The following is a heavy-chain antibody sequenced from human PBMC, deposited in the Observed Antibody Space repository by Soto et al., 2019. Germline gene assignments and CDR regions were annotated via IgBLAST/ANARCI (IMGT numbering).Heavy chain of an antibody. D-gene: IGHD2-21*02. CDR2: IYPDASDI. J-gene: IGHJ6*02. Sequence: VESLKVSCKGSGYSFTTYCIGWVRQMPVKGLGWMGLIYPDASDIIYSPSFPVQFTISADKSTNTAYLQRSSLNASHTRPYYCASSDTAYYYPSAIAVWRQGTLATVSS. V-gene: IGHV5-51*01. CDR1: GYSFTTYC. CDR3: ASSDTAYYYPSAIAV.